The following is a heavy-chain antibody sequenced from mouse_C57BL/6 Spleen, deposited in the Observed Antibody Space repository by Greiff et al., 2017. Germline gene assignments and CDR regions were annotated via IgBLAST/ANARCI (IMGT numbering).Heavy chain of an antibody. CDR2: IYPGSGNT. CDR1: GYTFTDYY. V-gene: IGHV1-76*01. J-gene: IGHJ4*01. D-gene: IGHD3-1*01. Sequence: VQLVESGAELVRPGASVKLSCKASGYTFTDYYINWVKQRPGQGLERIARIYPGSGNTYYNEKFKGKATLTAEKSSSTAYMQLSSLTSEDSAVYFCARDGRTRAMDYWGQGTSVTVSS. CDR3: ARDGRTRAMDY.